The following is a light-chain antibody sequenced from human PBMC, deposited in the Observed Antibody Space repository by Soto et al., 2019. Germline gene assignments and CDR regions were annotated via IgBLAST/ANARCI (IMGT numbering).Light chain of an antibody. J-gene: IGKJ4*01. CDR1: QSISSH. Sequence: EIVLTQSPATLSLSPGERATLSCRASQSISSHLAWYQQKPGQAPRLLLYDVSNRATDIPARFRGSGSGTDFTLTISSLEPEAFAVYYCQQRPNWPLTFGGGTKVEIK. CDR2: DVS. CDR3: QQRPNWPLT. V-gene: IGKV3-11*01.